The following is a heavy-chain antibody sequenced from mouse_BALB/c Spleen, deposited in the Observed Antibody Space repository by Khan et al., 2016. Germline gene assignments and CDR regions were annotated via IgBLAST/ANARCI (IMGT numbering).Heavy chain of an antibody. Sequence: QVQLQQSGAELVMPGASVKMSCKASGYTFTDYWMHWVKQRPGQGLEWIGAIDTSDSYTSYNQKFKGKATLTVDESSSTAYMQLSSLTSEDSAVYYCARGYYGSSSAWFAYWGQGTLVTVSA. CDR2: IDTSDSYT. CDR1: GYTFTDYW. J-gene: IGHJ3*01. CDR3: ARGYYGSSSAWFAY. D-gene: IGHD1-1*01. V-gene: IGHV1-69*01.